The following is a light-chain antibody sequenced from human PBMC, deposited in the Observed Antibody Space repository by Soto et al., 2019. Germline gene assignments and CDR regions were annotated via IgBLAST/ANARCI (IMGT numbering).Light chain of an antibody. Sequence: AVQMTQSPSSLSASVGDRVTITCRARQGIRNDVSWYQQKPGKAHKLLIFAASSLQSGVPSRFSGSGSNADFALTISSLQPEDFATYYCLQDKSYPWTFGQGTKVEIK. V-gene: IGKV1-6*01. CDR2: AAS. CDR1: QGIRND. J-gene: IGKJ1*01. CDR3: LQDKSYPWT.